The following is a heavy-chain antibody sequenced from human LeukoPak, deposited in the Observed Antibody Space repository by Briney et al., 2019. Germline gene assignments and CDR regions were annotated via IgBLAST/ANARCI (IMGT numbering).Heavy chain of an antibody. CDR1: GGSFSGYY. V-gene: IGHV4-34*01. J-gene: IGHJ4*02. D-gene: IGHD5-18*01. Sequence: SETLSLTCAVYGGSFSGYYWSWIRQPPGKGLEWIGEINHSGSTNYNPSLRSRVTISVDTSKNQFSLKLSSVTAADTAVYYCARTNPTAMDYWGQGTLVTVSS. CDR2: INHSGST. CDR3: ARTNPTAMDY.